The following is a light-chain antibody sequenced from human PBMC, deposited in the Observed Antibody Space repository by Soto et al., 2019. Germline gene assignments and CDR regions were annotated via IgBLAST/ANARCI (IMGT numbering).Light chain of an antibody. V-gene: IGLV1-40*01. J-gene: IGLJ1*01. CDR1: SSNIGAGYD. CDR3: FSFTTTSTHV. CDR2: ANG. Sequence: QSVLTQPPSVSGAPGQRVTISCTGSSSNIGAGYDVHWYQQLPGTAPKLLIYANGNRPSGVPDRFSGSKSGNTAYLTISGLQVEDEAEYFCFSFTTTSTHVFGTGTKVTVL.